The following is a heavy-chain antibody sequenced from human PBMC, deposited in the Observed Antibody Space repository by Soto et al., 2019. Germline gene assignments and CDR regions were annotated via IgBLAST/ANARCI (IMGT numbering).Heavy chain of an antibody. CDR3: ARERYYGTDV. V-gene: IGHV4-59*01. Sequence: SETLSLTCTVSGGSISSYYWSWIRQPPGKGLEWIGYIYYSGSTNYNPSLKSRVTISVDTSKNQFSLKLSSVTAADTAVYYCARERYYGTDVWGQGTTVTVSS. CDR2: IYYSGST. J-gene: IGHJ6*02. CDR1: GGSISSYY.